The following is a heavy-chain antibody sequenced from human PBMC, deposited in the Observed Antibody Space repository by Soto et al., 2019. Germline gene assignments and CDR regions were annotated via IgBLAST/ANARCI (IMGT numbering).Heavy chain of an antibody. D-gene: IGHD3-10*01. CDR1: GGSISSYY. Sequence: SETLSLSCTVSGGSISSYYWSWIRQHPGKGLEWIGYIYYSGSTNYNPSLKSRVTISVDTSKNQFSLKLSSVTAADTAVYYCARGRFGELLYYFDYWGQGTLVTVSS. CDR2: IYYSGST. CDR3: ARGRFGELLYYFDY. V-gene: IGHV4-59*01. J-gene: IGHJ4*02.